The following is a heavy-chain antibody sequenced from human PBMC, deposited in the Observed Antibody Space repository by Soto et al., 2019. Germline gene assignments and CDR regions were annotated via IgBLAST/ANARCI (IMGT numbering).Heavy chain of an antibody. D-gene: IGHD2-2*01. J-gene: IGHJ6*02. Sequence: ASVKVSCKASGYTFTSYAIHWVRQAPGQRREWMGWINAGNGNTKYSQKFQGRVTITRDTSASTASMELRSLRSEDTAVYYCARAGGYCSSSNCYRGNYYFGMDVWGQGSTVTVS. V-gene: IGHV1-3*01. CDR2: INAGNGNT. CDR3: ARAGGYCSSSNCYRGNYYFGMDV. CDR1: GYTFTSYA.